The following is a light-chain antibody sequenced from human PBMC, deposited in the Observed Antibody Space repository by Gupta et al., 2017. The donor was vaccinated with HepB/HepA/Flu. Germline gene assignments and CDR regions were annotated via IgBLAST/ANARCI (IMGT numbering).Light chain of an antibody. J-gene: IGLJ1*01. CDR2: KDT. CDR1: VLPNQY. Sequence: ELTQPPSVSVSPGQTARITCSGDVLPNQYAYWYQQKPGQPPVLIVYKDTERPPGTPERFSGSSSGATVTLTISGVQAEDEADYYCQSADSSGTFYVFGTGTKVSIL. CDR3: QSADSSGTFYV. V-gene: IGLV3-25*03.